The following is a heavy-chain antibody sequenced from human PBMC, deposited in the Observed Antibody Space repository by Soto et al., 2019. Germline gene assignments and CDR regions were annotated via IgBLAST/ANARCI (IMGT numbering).Heavy chain of an antibody. CDR2: ISGSGGST. CDR3: EKDHRKTRLLMDV. D-gene: IGHD1-1*01. Sequence: XGSLRLSCAASGFTFSSYSMSWVRQAPGKGLEWVSAISGSGGSTYYADSVKGRFTISRDNSKNTLYLQMNSLRAEDTAVYYCEKDHRKTRLLMDVWGQGTTVTVSS. V-gene: IGHV3-23*01. CDR1: GFTFSSYS. J-gene: IGHJ6*02.